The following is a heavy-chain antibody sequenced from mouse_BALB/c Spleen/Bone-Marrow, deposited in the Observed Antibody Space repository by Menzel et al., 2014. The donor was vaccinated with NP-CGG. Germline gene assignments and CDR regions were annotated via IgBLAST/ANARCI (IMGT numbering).Heavy chain of an antibody. D-gene: IGHD2-3*01. V-gene: IGHV3-8*02. CDR1: GDSITSDY. J-gene: IGHJ2*01. CDR3: ATYDGYCFDY. Sequence: EVKLQESGPSLVKPSQTLSLSCSVAGDSITSDYRNWIRKFPGNKLEYMGYISYSGGTYYNPSIKSRISITRDTTKNQYYLKLNSETTEDTATYYCATYDGYCFDYWGQGTTLTVSS. CDR2: ISYSGGT.